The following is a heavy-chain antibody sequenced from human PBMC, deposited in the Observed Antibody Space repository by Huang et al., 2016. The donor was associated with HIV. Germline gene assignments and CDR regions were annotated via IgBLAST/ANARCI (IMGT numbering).Heavy chain of an antibody. CDR1: GFTFSSYW. CDR2: INSDGSST. CDR3: ARDSQQWLVEDY. V-gene: IGHV3-74*01. J-gene: IGHJ4*02. D-gene: IGHD6-19*01. Sequence: EVQLVESGGGLVQPGGSLRLSCAASGFTFSSYWRDWVRQAAGKGLVWVSRINSDGSSTSYADSVKGRFTISRDNAKNTLYLQMNSLRAEDTAVYYCARDSQQWLVEDYWGQGTLVTVSS.